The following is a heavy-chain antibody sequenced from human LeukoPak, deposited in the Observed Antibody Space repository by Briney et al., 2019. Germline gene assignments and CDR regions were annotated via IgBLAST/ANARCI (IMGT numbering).Heavy chain of an antibody. V-gene: IGHV4-59*01. CDR2: IYYSGST. CDR3: ASTSEGYCSGGSCYATPYFDY. J-gene: IGHJ4*02. CDR1: GGSISIYY. Sequence: PSETLSLTCTVPGGSISIYYWSWIRQPPGKGLEWIGYIYYSGSTNYNPSLKSRVTISVDTSKNQFSLKLSSVTAADTAVYYCASTSEGYCSGGSCYATPYFDYWGQGTLVTVSS. D-gene: IGHD2-15*01.